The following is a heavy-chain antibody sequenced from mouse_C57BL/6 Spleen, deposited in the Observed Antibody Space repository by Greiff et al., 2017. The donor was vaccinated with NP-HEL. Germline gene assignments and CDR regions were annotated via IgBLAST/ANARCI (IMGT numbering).Heavy chain of an antibody. Sequence: QVQLQQSGPELVKPGASVKISCKASGYAFSSSWMNWVKQRPGKGLEWIGRIYPGDGDTNYNGKFKGKATLTADKSSSTAYMQLSSLTSEDSAVYFCARRNPVTTQYYFDYWGQGTTLTVSS. CDR1: GYAFSSSW. V-gene: IGHV1-82*01. J-gene: IGHJ2*01. D-gene: IGHD2-1*01. CDR2: IYPGDGDT. CDR3: ARRNPVTTQYYFDY.